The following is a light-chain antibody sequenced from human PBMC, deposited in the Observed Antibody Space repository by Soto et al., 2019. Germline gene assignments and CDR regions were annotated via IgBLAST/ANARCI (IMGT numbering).Light chain of an antibody. J-gene: IGKJ5*01. CDR3: QHYGSSPPVT. CDR1: QSVSTNY. V-gene: IGKV3-20*01. CDR2: GAS. Sequence: EIVLTQSPGTLPLSPGQRATLSCRASQSVSTNYLAWYQQKPGQAPRLLIYGASYRATGTPDRFSASGSGTVFTLTISGLEPEDFAVYFCQHYGSSPPVTFGQGTRLEIK.